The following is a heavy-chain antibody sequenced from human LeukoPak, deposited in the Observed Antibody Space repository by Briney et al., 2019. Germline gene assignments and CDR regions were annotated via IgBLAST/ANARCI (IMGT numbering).Heavy chain of an antibody. J-gene: IGHJ5*02. CDR1: GGSIRSYY. V-gene: IGHV4-59*01. D-gene: IGHD3-22*01. Sequence: SETLSLTCTVSGGSIRSYYWTWIRQPPGKGLECIGYISYSGSSSYNPSLKSRVTISVDTSKNQFSLKLSAVTAADTAVYYCATYYYDSIWGFDRWGQGTLVTVSS. CDR3: ATYYYDSIWGFDR. CDR2: ISYSGSS.